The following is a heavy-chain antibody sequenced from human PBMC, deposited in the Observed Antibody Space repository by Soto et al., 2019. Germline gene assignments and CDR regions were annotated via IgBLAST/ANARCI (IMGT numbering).Heavy chain of an antibody. J-gene: IGHJ6*02. CDR1: GGSISSGDYY. D-gene: IGHD3-3*01. V-gene: IGHV4-30-4*01. CDR2: IYYSGST. Sequence: QVQLQESGPGLVKPSQTLSLTCTVSGGSISSGDYYWSWIRQPPGKGLEWIGSIYYSGSTYYNPSRKSRVTIPVDTSKNQFSLKLSSVTAADTAVYYCARVDYDFWSGYPSYGMDVWGQGTTVTVSS. CDR3: ARVDYDFWSGYPSYGMDV.